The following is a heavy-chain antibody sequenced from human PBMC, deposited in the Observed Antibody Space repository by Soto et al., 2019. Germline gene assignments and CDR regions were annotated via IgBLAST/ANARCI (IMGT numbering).Heavy chain of an antibody. CDR3: AREYCNCLELYYYYGMDG. V-gene: IGHV3-7*03. CDR1: GFTFSNYW. J-gene: IGHJ6*02. D-gene: IGHD4-4*01. Sequence: EVQLVESGGGLVQPGESLRLSCAASGFTFSNYWMNWVRQAPGKGLEWVANIKQDGSQKYYADSVKGRFTISRGNAENSLFLQMSSLRFEDTVVYYCAREYCNCLELYYYYGMDGWVRGTAVIVSS. CDR2: IKQDGSQK.